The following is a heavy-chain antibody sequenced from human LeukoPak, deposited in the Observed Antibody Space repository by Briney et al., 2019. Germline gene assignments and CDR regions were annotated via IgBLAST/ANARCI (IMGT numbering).Heavy chain of an antibody. D-gene: IGHD3-22*01. CDR3: ARDRYYFDSSDYYFFDY. Sequence: ASVKVSCKASGYTFSNYGISWVRQAPGQGLEWMGWISAYNGNTYYAQKFQGRVTMTTDTPTNTAYMVLRSLRSDDAAVYYCARDRYYFDSSDYYFFDYWGQGALVTVSS. J-gene: IGHJ4*02. CDR2: ISAYNGNT. V-gene: IGHV1-18*01. CDR1: GYTFSNYG.